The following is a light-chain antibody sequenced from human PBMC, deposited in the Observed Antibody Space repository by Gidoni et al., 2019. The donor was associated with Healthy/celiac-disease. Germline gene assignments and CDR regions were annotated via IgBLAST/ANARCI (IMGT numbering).Light chain of an antibody. CDR1: QGIRNE. CDR2: AAS. Sequence: DIQMTQSPSSLSASVGDRVTITCRASQGIRNELGWYQQKPGKAPKRLIYAASSLQSGVPSRFSGSGSGTEFTLTISSLQPEDFATYYCLQHNSYPPSTFGGGTKVEIK. J-gene: IGKJ4*01. V-gene: IGKV1-17*01. CDR3: LQHNSYPPST.